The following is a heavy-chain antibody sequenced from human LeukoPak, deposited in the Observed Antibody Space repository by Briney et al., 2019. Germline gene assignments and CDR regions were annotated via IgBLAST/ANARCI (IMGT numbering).Heavy chain of an antibody. CDR3: ARDLST. J-gene: IGHJ5*02. CDR2: VSHSGST. V-gene: IGHV4-39*07. CDR1: GGSISSSGYS. Sequence: SETLSLTCTVSGGSISSSGYSWGWIRQPPGKGLEWIGSVSHSGSTYYNPSLKSRVTISMDRSKNQFSLKLESVTAADTAVYYCARDLSTWGQGTLVTVSS.